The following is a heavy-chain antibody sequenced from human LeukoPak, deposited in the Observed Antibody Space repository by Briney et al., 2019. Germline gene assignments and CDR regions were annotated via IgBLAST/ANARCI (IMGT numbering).Heavy chain of an antibody. CDR3: ARVGRRPYDAFDI. CDR2: INPSGGST. D-gene: IGHD1-1*01. J-gene: IGHJ3*02. CDR1: TYTFTNYY. Sequence: ASVTVSFKASTYTFTNYYMHWVRQAPGQGGEGMGIINPSGGSTSYAQKFQGRVTMTRDTSTSTVYMELSSLRSEDTAVYYCARVGRRPYDAFDIWGQGTMVTGSS. V-gene: IGHV1-46*01.